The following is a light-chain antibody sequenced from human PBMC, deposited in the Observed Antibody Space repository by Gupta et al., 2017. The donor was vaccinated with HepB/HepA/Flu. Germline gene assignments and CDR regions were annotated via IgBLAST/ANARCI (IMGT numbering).Light chain of an antibody. V-gene: IGLV1-47*01. CDR2: RNN. CDR3: AAWDDSLSGLNWV. J-gene: IGLJ3*02. Sequence: SVLTQPPSPSGPPGQRVTISWSGSSSNSGSNYVYWYQQLPGTAPKLLIYRNNQRPSGVPDRFSGSKSGTSASLAISGLRSEDEADYYCAAWDDSLSGLNWVFGGGTKLTVL. CDR1: SSNSGSNY.